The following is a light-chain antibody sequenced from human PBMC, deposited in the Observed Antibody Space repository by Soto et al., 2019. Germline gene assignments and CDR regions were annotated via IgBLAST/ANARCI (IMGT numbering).Light chain of an antibody. CDR1: SGSVSTGHF. J-gene: IGLJ2*01. CDR3: VLYMGGGVVS. V-gene: IGLV8-61*01. Sequence: QAVVTQEPSLSVSPGGTLTLTCALTSGSVSTGHFPSWYQVTPGQPPRTLIYNTDSRSSGVPKRFSGSILGNKAALTITGAQADDESDYYCVLYMGGGVVSFGGGTKVTVL. CDR2: NTD.